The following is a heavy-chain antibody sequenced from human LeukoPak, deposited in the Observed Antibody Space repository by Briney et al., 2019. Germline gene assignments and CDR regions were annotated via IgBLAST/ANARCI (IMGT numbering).Heavy chain of an antibody. D-gene: IGHD1-26*01. CDR1: GFAFSSYA. J-gene: IGHJ4*02. CDR2: ISGSGGST. Sequence: PGGSLRLSCAASGFAFSSYAMSWVRQAPGKGLEWVSAISGSGGSTYYADSVKGRFTISRDNSKNTLYLQMNSLRAEDTAVYYCAKDREWEPYYFDYWGQGTLVTVSS. CDR3: AKDREWEPYYFDY. V-gene: IGHV3-23*01.